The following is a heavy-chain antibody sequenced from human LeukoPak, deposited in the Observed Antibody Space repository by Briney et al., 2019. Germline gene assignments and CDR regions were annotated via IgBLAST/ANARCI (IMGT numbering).Heavy chain of an antibody. CDR2: ISSSSYI. CDR3: ARDLEQQLVSDFDY. CDR1: GFTFSSYS. V-gene: IGHV3-21*01. Sequence: GGSLRLSCAASGFTFSSYSMNWVRQAPGKGLEWVSSISSSSYIYYADSVKGRFTISRDNAKNSLYLQMNSLRAEDTAVYYCARDLEQQLVSDFDYWGQGTLVTVSS. J-gene: IGHJ4*02. D-gene: IGHD6-13*01.